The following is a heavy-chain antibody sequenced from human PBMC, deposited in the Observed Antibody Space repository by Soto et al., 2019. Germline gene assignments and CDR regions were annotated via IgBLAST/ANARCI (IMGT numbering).Heavy chain of an antibody. D-gene: IGHD3-16*02. J-gene: IGHJ3*02. Sequence: QVQLVESGGGVVQPGRSLRLSCAASGFNFSTYGMRWVRQAPGKGLEWVAMISYDGSSKHYGDSMKGRFTNSRDNSKNTVYLQMNSPGAEDTAVYYWAKDKCYRTMTCAFDIWGQGTRVTVSS. CDR1: GFNFSTYG. CDR3: AKDKCYRTMTCAFDI. CDR2: ISYDGSSK. V-gene: IGHV3-30*18.